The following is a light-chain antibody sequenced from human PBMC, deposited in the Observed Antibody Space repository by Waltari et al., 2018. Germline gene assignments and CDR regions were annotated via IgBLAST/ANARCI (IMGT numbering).Light chain of an antibody. V-gene: IGKV3-20*01. CDR3: QTYGSLPAT. Sequence: SCRASQSISKYLAWYQQTPGQAPSLLIYDASSSATGIPDRFSGTWSGTDCRTTISRLEPEDFAAYYCQTYGSLPATFSKRTKVEIK. CDR1: QSISKY. J-gene: IGKJ1*01. CDR2: DAS.